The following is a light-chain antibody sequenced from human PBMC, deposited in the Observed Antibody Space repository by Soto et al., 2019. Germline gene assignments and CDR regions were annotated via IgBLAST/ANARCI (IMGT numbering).Light chain of an antibody. CDR1: SSDVGDYNY. CDR3: LSHTGSRTL. Sequence: QSALTQPASVSGSPGQSITISCTGASSDVGDYNYVSWYQEHPGQVPKLIIFEVTTRPSGVSDRFSGSRSGNTASLTISGLKAEDEADYYCLSHTGSRTLFGGGTKVTVL. CDR2: EVT. V-gene: IGLV2-14*01. J-gene: IGLJ3*02.